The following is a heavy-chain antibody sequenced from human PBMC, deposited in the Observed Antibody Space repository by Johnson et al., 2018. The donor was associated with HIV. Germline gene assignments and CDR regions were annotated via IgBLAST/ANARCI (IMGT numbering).Heavy chain of an antibody. CDR3: ARDILEYSSSVPDAFDI. Sequence: QMQLVESGGGVVQPGRSLRLSCAASGFTFSSYGMHWVRQAPGKGLEWAAVISYDGSNKYYADSVKGRFTISRDNSKNTLYLQMNSLRAEDTAVYYCARDILEYSSSVPDAFDIWGQGTMVTVSS. D-gene: IGHD6-6*01. CDR2: ISYDGSNK. V-gene: IGHV3-30*03. J-gene: IGHJ3*02. CDR1: GFTFSSYG.